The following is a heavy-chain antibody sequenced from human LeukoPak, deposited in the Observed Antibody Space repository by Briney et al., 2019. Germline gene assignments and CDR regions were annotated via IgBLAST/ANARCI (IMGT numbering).Heavy chain of an antibody. CDR3: ARGNFWSGYYIGDAFDI. J-gene: IGHJ3*02. V-gene: IGHV1-2*02. D-gene: IGHD3-3*01. Sequence: ASVEVSCKASGYTFTGYYMHWVRQAPGQGLEWMGWINPNSGGTNYAQKFQGRVTMTRDTSISTAYMELSRLRSDDTAVYYCARGNFWSGYYIGDAFDIWGQGTMVTVSS. CDR2: INPNSGGT. CDR1: GYTFTGYY.